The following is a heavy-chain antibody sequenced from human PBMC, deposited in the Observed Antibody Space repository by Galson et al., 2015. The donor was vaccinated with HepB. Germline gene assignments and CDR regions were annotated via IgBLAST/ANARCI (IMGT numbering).Heavy chain of an antibody. J-gene: IGHJ3*02. CDR1: GYTFTGYY. V-gene: IGHV1-69*06. Sequence: SVKVSCKASGYTFTGYYMHWVRQAPGQGLEWMGGIIPIAGTPIYAQKFQGTVAITADKSTSTAYMELSSLRSDDTAVYYCARAGCSGTNCRVLSAFDMWGQGTMVTVSS. D-gene: IGHD2-2*01. CDR3: ARAGCSGTNCRVLSAFDM. CDR2: IIPIAGTP.